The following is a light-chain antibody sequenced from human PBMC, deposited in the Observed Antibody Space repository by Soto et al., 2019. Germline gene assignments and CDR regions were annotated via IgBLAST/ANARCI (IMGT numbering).Light chain of an antibody. CDR3: GTWDSSLSAGPYV. CDR2: ENN. Sequence: QSVLTQPPSVSAAPGQKVTISCSGSSSNIGNNYVSWYQQLPGTAPKLLIYENNKRPSGIPDRFSFSKSGTSATLCITGPQTGDEADYYCGTWDSSLSAGPYVFGAGTKLTVL. CDR1: SSNIGNNY. J-gene: IGLJ1*01. V-gene: IGLV1-51*02.